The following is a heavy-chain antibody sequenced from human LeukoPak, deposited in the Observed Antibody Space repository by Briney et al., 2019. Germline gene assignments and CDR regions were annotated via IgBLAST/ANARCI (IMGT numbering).Heavy chain of an antibody. D-gene: IGHD6-19*01. J-gene: IGHJ6*02. CDR3: ARASYSSGWYPTNYYYYYSMDV. V-gene: IGHV3-23*01. Sequence: GGSLRLSCAASGFTFSIYAMSWVRQAPGKGLEWVSAIGDTTYYADSVKGRFTISRDNSKNTLYLQMNSLRAEDTAVYYCARASYSSGWYPTNYYYYYSMDVWGQGTTVTVSS. CDR2: IGDTT. CDR1: GFTFSIYA.